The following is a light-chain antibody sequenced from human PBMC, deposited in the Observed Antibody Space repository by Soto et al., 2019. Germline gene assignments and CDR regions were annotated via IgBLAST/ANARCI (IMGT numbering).Light chain of an antibody. CDR1: QSVTNS. V-gene: IGKV3-11*01. J-gene: IGKJ1*01. CDR2: HAS. CDR3: QQRRT. Sequence: EIVLTQSPATLSLSPGERATLSCRASQSVTNSLAWYQQKPGQAPSLLIYHASNRATGIPARFSGSGSGTDFTLTISSLEPADFAVYYCQQRRTFGQGTKVEIK.